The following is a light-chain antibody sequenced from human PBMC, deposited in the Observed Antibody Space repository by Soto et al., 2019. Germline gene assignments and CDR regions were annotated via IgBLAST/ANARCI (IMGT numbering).Light chain of an antibody. CDR1: QGVAYW. CDR2: AAS. CDR3: QQAHSLPIT. V-gene: IGKV1D-12*01. J-gene: IGKJ5*01. Sequence: DIQMTQSPSSVSASVGDRVTITCRASQGVAYWLAWYQQKPGKAPKLLIYAASTLQSGVPSRFSGSGSGTDFTLTITSLQTEDFATYYCQQAHSLPITFGQGTRLEIK.